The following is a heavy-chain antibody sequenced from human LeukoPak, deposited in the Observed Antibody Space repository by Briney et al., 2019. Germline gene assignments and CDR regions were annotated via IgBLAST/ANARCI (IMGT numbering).Heavy chain of an antibody. V-gene: IGHV4-39*01. D-gene: IGHD5-18*01. J-gene: IGHJ4*02. Sequence: SETLSLTCTVSGGSISSSSYYWGWIRQPPGKGLEWIGSIYYSGSTYYNPSLKSRVTISVDTSKNQFSPKLSSVTAADTAVYYCARLKGYSYGKGYFDYWGQGTLVTVSS. CDR2: IYYSGST. CDR3: ARLKGYSYGKGYFDY. CDR1: GGSISSSSYY.